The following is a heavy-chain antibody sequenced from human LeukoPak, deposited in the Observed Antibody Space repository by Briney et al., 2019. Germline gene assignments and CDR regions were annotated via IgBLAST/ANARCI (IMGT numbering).Heavy chain of an antibody. CDR2: ISGSGGST. D-gene: IGHD6-19*01. Sequence: GGSLRLSCAASGFTFSSYAMSWVRQAPGKGLEWVSAISGSGGSTYYADSVKGRFTISRDNAKNSLYLQMNSLRAEDTAVYYCARGPGIAVADWGQGTLVTVSS. V-gene: IGHV3-23*01. J-gene: IGHJ4*02. CDR1: GFTFSSYA. CDR3: ARGPGIAVAD.